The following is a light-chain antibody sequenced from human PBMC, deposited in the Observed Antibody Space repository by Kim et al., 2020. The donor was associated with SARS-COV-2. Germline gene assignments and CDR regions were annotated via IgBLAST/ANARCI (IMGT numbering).Light chain of an antibody. Sequence: PWERATLSWKASQGVRSSYVAGYQQKPGQTRRLLIDSASSRATGIPDRFSGSGSGTDFTLTISRLEPEDFAVYYCQQYGSSPPWTFGQGTKVDIK. CDR2: SAS. CDR1: QGVRSSY. CDR3: QQYGSSPPWT. V-gene: IGKV3-20*01. J-gene: IGKJ1*01.